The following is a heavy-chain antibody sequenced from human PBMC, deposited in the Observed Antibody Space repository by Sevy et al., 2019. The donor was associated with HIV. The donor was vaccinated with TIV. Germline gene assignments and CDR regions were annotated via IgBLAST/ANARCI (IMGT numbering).Heavy chain of an antibody. D-gene: IGHD3-10*01. J-gene: IGHJ5*02. CDR2: ISWDGGNT. CDR1: GFTFDDYP. Sequence: GGSLRLSCAASGFTFDDYPMHWVRQAPGKGLEWVSLISWDGGNTYYADSVKGRFTISRDNSKNSLHLQMNSLRAEDTALYYCARGSGSYYIYSNWFDPWGQGTLVTVSS. CDR3: ARGSGSYYIYSNWFDP. V-gene: IGHV3-43*01.